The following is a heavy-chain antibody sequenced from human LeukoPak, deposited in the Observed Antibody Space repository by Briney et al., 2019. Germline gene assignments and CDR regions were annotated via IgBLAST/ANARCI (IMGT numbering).Heavy chain of an antibody. CDR3: ARGTVTMSD. CDR2: INPSGGST. D-gene: IGHD4-17*01. V-gene: IGHV1-46*01. CDR1: GYTFTSHY. J-gene: IGHJ4*02. Sequence: ASVKVSCKASGYTFTSHYMQWVRQAPGQGLEWMGIINPSGGSTRYAQKFQGRVTMTRDTSISTAYMELSRLRSDDTAVYYCARGTVTMSDWGQGTLVTVSS.